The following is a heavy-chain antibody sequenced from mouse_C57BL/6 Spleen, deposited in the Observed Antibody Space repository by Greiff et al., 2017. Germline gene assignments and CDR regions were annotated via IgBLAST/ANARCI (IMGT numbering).Heavy chain of an antibody. Sequence: QVQLQQPGAELVKPGASVKLSCKASGYTFTSYWMHWVKQRPGQGLEWIGMIHPNSGSTNYNEKFKSKATLTVDKSSSTAYMQLSSLTSEDSAVYYCARDGNYAYAMDYWGEGASDTVSP. V-gene: IGHV1-64*01. CDR2: IHPNSGST. J-gene: IGHJ4*01. D-gene: IGHD1-1*01. CDR3: ARDGNYAYAMDY. CDR1: GYTFTSYW.